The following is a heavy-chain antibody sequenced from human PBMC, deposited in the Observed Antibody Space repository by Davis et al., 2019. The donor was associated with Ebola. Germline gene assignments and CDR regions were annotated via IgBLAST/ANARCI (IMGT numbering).Heavy chain of an antibody. CDR2: ISYDGSNK. J-gene: IGHJ3*02. CDR3: AKDSARRTIVGATKGGDAFDI. V-gene: IGHV3-30-3*01. Sequence: GESLKISCAASGFTFSSYAMHWVRQAPGKGLEWVAVISYDGSNKYYADSVKGRFTTSRDNSKNTLYLQMNSLRAEDTAVYNCAKDSARRTIVGATKGGDAFDIWGQGTMVTVSS. CDR1: GFTFSSYA. D-gene: IGHD1-26*01.